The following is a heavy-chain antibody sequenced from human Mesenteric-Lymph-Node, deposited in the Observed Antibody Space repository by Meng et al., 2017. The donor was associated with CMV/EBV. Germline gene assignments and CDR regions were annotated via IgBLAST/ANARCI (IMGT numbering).Heavy chain of an antibody. CDR1: THTLPDYC. CDR2: INPSRGDT. Sequence: SCEASTHTLPDYCLHWVRQAPGRGREYMGWINPSRGDTYYAPTFQGRVTMTRDTSINTAYMELSSLRSDDTAVYYCARASYREPIDYWGQGTLVTVSS. V-gene: IGHV1-2*02. D-gene: IGHD1-26*01. J-gene: IGHJ4*02. CDR3: ARASYREPIDY.